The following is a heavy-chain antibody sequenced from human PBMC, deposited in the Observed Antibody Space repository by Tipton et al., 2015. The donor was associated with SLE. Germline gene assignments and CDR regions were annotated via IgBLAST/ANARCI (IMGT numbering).Heavy chain of an antibody. CDR2: LYSSGST. CDR3: ARRGHIVVARGYFDT. CDR1: GGSISTSS. J-gene: IGHJ4*02. V-gene: IGHV4-59*08. D-gene: IGHD2-21*01. Sequence: LRLSCSVSGGSISTSSWSWIRQPPGKGLEWIGYLYSSGSTNYNPSLQSRVTISVDMSKKILALNLSSVTAADTAVYYCARRGHIVVARGYFDTWGQGILVTVSS.